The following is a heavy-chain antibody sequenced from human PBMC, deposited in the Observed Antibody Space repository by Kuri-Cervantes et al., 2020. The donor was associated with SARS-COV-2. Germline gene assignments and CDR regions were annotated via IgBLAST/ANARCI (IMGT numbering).Heavy chain of an antibody. CDR1: GYTFTSYD. V-gene: IGHV1-8*01. Sequence: ASVKVSCKASGYTFTSYDINWVRQATGQGLEWMGWMNPNSGNTGYAQKFQGRVTMTRNTSISTAYMELSSLRSEDTAVYYCARHLGSGWPGAYYYYYMDVWGKGTAVTVSS. CDR2: MNPNSGNT. J-gene: IGHJ6*03. D-gene: IGHD6-19*01. CDR3: ARHLGSGWPGAYYYYYMDV.